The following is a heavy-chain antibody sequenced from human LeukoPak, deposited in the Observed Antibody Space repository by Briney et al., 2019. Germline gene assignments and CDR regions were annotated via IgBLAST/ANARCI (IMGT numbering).Heavy chain of an antibody. Sequence: GGSLRPSCAASRFTLSSYEMNWVRQAPGKGLEWVSYISDSGSPIYYADSVRGRFTISRDNAKNSLYLQMNSLRAEDTALYYCANGRDGAFDIWGQGTMVTVSS. CDR3: ANGRDGAFDI. CDR1: RFTLSSYE. D-gene: IGHD5-24*01. J-gene: IGHJ3*02. CDR2: ISDSGSPI. V-gene: IGHV3-48*03.